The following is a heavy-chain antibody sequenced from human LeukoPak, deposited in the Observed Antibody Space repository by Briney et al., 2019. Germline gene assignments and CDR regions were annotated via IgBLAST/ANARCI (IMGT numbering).Heavy chain of an antibody. D-gene: IGHD6-13*01. CDR1: GLTFSTYA. V-gene: IGHV3-23*01. CDR2: ISINARVT. CDR3: ARDIPNSSWGLDV. J-gene: IGHJ6*02. Sequence: GGSLRLSCSASGLTFSTYAMTWVRQAPGKGLEWVSCISINARVTYYGESVRGRFTISRDNSKNTLYLQMNSLRADDAATYYCARDIPNSSWGLDVWGQGTAVTVSS.